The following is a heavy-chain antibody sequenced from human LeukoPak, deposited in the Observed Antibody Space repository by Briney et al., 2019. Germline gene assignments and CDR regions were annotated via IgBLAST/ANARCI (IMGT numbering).Heavy chain of an antibody. D-gene: IGHD3-16*01. CDR1: GYTFTSYY. V-gene: IGHV1-46*01. CDR3: ARQRFTTRAYAGNWFDP. CDR2: INPSGGTT. Sequence: ASVKVSCKASGYTFTSYYMHWVRQAPGQGLEWMGIINPSGGTTSYAQKFQGRVTMTRDTSTSTVYMELSSLRSEDMAVYYCARQRFTTRAYAGNWFDPWGQGTLVTVSS. J-gene: IGHJ5*02.